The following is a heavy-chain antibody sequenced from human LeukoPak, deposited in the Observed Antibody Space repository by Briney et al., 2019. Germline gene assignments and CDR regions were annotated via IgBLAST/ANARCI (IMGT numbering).Heavy chain of an antibody. CDR1: GGSISSYY. CDR2: LYYSGST. CDR3: ARGGGWSPYYFDY. J-gene: IGHJ4*02. D-gene: IGHD6-19*01. V-gene: IGHV4-59*01. Sequence: SETLSLTCTVSGGSISSYYWSWIRQPPGKGLEWIGYLYYSGSTNYNPPLKSRVTISVDTSKNQFSLKLSSVTAADTAVYYCARGGGWSPYYFDYWGQGTLVTVSS.